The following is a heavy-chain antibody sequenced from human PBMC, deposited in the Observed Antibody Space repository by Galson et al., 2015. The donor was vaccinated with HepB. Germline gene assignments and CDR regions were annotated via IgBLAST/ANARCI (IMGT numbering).Heavy chain of an antibody. D-gene: IGHD3-10*01. J-gene: IGHJ4*02. CDR1: GFTFSSYA. CDR3: AKNYYYGSGSYWWFDY. V-gene: IGHV3-23*01. Sequence: SLRLSCAASGFTFSSYAMSWVRQAPGKGLEWVSAISGSGGSTYYADSVKGRFTISRDNSKNTLYLQMNSLRAEDTAVYYCAKNYYYGSGSYWWFDYWGQGTLVTVSS. CDR2: ISGSGGST.